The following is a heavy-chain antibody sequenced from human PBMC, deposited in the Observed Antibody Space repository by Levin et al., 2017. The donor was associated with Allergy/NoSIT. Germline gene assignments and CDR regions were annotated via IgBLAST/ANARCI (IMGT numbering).Heavy chain of an antibody. V-gene: IGHV3-74*01. CDR2: INSDGGST. CDR3: ARANPVVAAPSGADY. D-gene: IGHD2-15*01. Sequence: GESLKISCAASGFTFSSYWMHWVRQTPGKGLVWVSRINSDGGSTTYADSVKGRFTISRDNAENTLYLHMNSLRVEDTAVYYCARANPVVAAPSGADYWGQGTLVTVSS. J-gene: IGHJ4*02. CDR1: GFTFSSYW.